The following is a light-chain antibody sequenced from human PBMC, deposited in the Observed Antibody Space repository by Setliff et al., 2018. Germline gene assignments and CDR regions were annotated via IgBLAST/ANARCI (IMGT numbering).Light chain of an antibody. Sequence: SYELTQPPSVPVAPGKTARITCGGNNIGGKSVNWYQQKTGQAPVLVIYYDSDRPSGIPERFFGSNSGNTATLTISRVEAGDEADYYCQVWDSGSEHEVFGTGTKGTV. CDR3: QVWDSGSEHEV. V-gene: IGLV3-21*04. J-gene: IGLJ1*01. CDR1: NIGGKS. CDR2: YDS.